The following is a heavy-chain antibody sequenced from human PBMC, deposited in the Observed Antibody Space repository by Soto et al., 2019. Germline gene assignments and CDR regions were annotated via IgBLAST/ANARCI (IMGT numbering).Heavy chain of an antibody. D-gene: IGHD3-16*01. CDR1: AFTFSSSW. J-gene: IGHJ3*02. CDR3: ARDPFFGAFDI. Sequence: EVHLVESGGGLVQPGGCLRLSCRAAAFTFSSSWMAWVRQAPGKGLEWVATINEDGSEKEYVDSVKGRFTISRDNAMNSLYLQMNTLRAEDTAVYYCARDPFFGAFDIWGQGTMVTVSS. CDR2: INEDGSEK. V-gene: IGHV3-7*01.